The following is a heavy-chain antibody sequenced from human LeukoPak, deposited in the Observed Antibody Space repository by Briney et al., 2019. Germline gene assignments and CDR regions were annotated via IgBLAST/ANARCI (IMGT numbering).Heavy chain of an antibody. J-gene: IGHJ4*02. V-gene: IGHV1-69*01. CDR3: AREGRGGNIDY. CDR2: IIPIFGTA. D-gene: IGHD2-15*01. Sequence: ASVKVSCKAPGGTFSSYAISWVRQAPGQGLEWMGGIIPIFGTANYAQKFQGRVTITADESTSTAYMELSSLRSEDTAVYYCAREGRGGNIDYWGQGTLVTVSS. CDR1: GGTFSSYA.